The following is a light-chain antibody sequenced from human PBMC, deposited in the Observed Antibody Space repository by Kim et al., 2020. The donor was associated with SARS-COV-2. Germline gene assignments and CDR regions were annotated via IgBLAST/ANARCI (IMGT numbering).Light chain of an antibody. CDR3: QSYDSSLSGYVV. V-gene: IGLV1-40*01. J-gene: IGLJ2*01. CDR1: SSNIGAGYD. CDR2: GNS. Sequence: VSISCTASSSNIGAGYDVPWYQQLPGTAPKLLIYGNSNRPSGVPDRFSGSKSGTSASLAITGLQAEDEADYYCQSYDSSLSGYVVFGGGTQLTVL.